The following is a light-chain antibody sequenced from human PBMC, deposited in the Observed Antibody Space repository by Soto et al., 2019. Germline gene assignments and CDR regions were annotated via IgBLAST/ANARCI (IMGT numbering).Light chain of an antibody. Sequence: DVVMTQPPLSLPVTLGQPASISCRSSQSLVYSDGNTYLSWFQQGPGQSPRRLIYQVSNRDSGVPDRFSGSGSGTDFTLNISRVEAEDVGIYYCMKGSHWPKTFGQGTKVDIK. V-gene: IGKV2-30*01. J-gene: IGKJ1*01. CDR2: QVS. CDR3: MKGSHWPKT. CDR1: QSLVYSDGNTY.